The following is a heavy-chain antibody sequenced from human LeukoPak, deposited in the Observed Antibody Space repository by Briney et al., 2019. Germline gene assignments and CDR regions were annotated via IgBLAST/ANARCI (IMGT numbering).Heavy chain of an antibody. J-gene: IGHJ4*02. V-gene: IGHV5-51*01. CDR1: GYSFRNYW. D-gene: IGHD2-2*02. CDR3: AIGGYSTTSCYRCFNY. CDR2: IYPDDSDT. Sequence: GESLKISCKGFGYSFRNYWIGWVRQMPGKGLGWMGIIYPDDSDTRYSPSFQGQVTISADKSISTAYLQWSSLKASDTAIYYCAIGGYSTTSCYRCFNYWGQGTLVTVSS.